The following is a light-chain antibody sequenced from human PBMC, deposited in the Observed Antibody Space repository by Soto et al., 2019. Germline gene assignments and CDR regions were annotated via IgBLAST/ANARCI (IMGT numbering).Light chain of an antibody. CDR1: QSISSW. J-gene: IGKJ1*01. V-gene: IGKV1-5*03. Sequence: PSTLSASVGYRVTIPCRASQSISSWLAWYQQKPGKAPKLLIYKASSLESGVPSRFSGSGSGTEFTLTISSLQPDDFATYYCQQYNSYRTFGQGTKVDI. CDR2: KAS. CDR3: QQYNSYRT.